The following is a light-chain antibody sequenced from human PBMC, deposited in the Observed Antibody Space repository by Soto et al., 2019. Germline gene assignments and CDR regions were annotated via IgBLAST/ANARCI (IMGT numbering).Light chain of an antibody. V-gene: IGKV3-20*01. CDR2: GAS. CDR1: QSVSSY. J-gene: IGKJ1*01. Sequence: EIVLTQSPATLSLSPGERATLSCRASQSVSSYLAWYQQKHGQSPRLLIYGASSRDTGIPDRFSGSGSGTDFTLTISRLEPEDFEVYYCQQYGSSPRTFGQGTKVDIK. CDR3: QQYGSSPRT.